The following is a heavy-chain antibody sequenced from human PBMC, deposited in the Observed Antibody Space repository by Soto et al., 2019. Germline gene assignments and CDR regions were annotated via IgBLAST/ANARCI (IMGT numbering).Heavy chain of an antibody. CDR3: TTEMGFDWLIDY. D-gene: IGHD3-9*01. CDR1: GFTFSNAW. Sequence: PGGSLRLSCAASGFTFSNAWMSWVRQAPGKGLEWVGRIKSKTDGGTTDYAAPVKGRFTISRDDSKNTLYLQMNSLKTEDTAVYYCTTEMGFDWLIDYWGQVPLVPVSS. J-gene: IGHJ4*02. CDR2: IKSKTDGGTT. V-gene: IGHV3-15*01.